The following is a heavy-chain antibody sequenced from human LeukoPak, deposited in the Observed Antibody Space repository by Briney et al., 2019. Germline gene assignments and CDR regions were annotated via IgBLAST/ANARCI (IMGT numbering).Heavy chain of an antibody. Sequence: SETLSLTCSVSGGSISSYYWSWMRQSPGKGLEWIAYIHYTGTTNYNPSLRSRVTISVDTSKNELSLKLRSVTAADTAVHYCARHFNSGTFPLDHWGQGTLVTVSS. CDR3: ARHFNSGTFPLDH. CDR1: GGSISSYY. J-gene: IGHJ4*02. V-gene: IGHV4-59*08. D-gene: IGHD3-10*01. CDR2: IHYTGTT.